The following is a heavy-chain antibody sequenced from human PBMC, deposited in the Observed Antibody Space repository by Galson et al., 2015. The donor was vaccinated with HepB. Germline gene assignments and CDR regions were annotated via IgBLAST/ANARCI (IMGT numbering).Heavy chain of an antibody. V-gene: IGHV3-73*01. CDR2: IRSKATNFAA. CDR3: VRSGDFSGYSSR. J-gene: IGHJ4*02. Sequence: LRLSCAASGFTFSGSAIHWDRQASGKGPEWIGHIRSKATNFAALYVPSLKGRFTISRDDSKNLAYLHMRSLKTDDTAVYYCVRSGDFSGYSSRWGQGTLVTVSS. D-gene: IGHD6-13*01. CDR1: GFTFSGSA.